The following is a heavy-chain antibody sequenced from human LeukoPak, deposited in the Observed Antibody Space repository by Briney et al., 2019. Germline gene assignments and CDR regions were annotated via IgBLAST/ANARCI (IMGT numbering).Heavy chain of an antibody. CDR2: IYYSGST. Sequence: TSETLSLTCTVSGGSISSGGYYWSWIRQHPGKGLEWIGYIYYSGSTYYNPSLKSRVTISVDTSKNQFSLKLSSVTAADTAVYYCASFLHDYGDYYFDYWGQGTLVTVSS. D-gene: IGHD4-17*01. J-gene: IGHJ4*02. V-gene: IGHV4-31*03. CDR1: GGSISSGGYY. CDR3: ASFLHDYGDYYFDY.